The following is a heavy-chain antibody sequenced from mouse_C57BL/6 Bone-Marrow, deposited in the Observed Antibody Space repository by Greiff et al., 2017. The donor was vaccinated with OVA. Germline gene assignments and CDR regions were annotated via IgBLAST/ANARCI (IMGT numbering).Heavy chain of an antibody. J-gene: IGHJ2*01. V-gene: IGHV5-9*01. CDR3: ARHDDDYEDVDY. Sequence: EVQGVESGGGLVKPGGSLKLSCAASGFTFSSYTMSWVRQTPEKRLEWVATLSGGGGNTYYPDSVKGRFPISRDNAKNTLYLQMSSLRSEDTALYYCARHDDDYEDVDYWGQGTTLTVSS. CDR1: GFTFSSYT. D-gene: IGHD2-4*01. CDR2: LSGGGGNT.